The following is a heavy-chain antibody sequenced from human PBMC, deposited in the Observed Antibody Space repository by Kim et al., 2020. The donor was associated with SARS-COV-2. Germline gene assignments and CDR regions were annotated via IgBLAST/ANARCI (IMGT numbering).Heavy chain of an antibody. V-gene: IGHV3-43*02. D-gene: IGHD3-22*01. Sequence: GGSLRLSCAASGFTFDDYAMHWVRQAPGKGLEWVSLISGDGGSTYYADSVKGRFTISRDNSKNSLYLQMNSLRTEYTALYYCATIRGYDSSGYYWGWVYVYYYGMDVWGQVTTVTVSS. CDR3: ATIRGYDSSGYYWGWVYVYYYGMDV. CDR1: GFTFDDYA. CDR2: ISGDGGST. J-gene: IGHJ6*02.